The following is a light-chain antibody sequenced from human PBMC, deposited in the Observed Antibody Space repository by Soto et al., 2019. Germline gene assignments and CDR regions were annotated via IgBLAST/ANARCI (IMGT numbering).Light chain of an antibody. CDR3: QQSYNPPRT. Sequence: DIQMTPSPSTLSGSVGDRGTITCRASQSISSYLNWYQQKPGKAPKLLIYAASSLQSGVPSRFSGSGSGTDFTLPISSLQPEDLATYYCQQSYNPPRTFGPGTKVDIK. CDR1: QSISSY. CDR2: AAS. J-gene: IGKJ1*01. V-gene: IGKV1-39*01.